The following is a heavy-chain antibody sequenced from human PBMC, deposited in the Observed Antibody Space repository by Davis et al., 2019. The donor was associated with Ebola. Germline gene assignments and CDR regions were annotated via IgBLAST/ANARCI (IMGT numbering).Heavy chain of an antibody. CDR3: AKDKASRGNYNDYGMDV. CDR1: GFTFSDYY. Sequence: GESLKISCAASGFTFSDYYMSWIRQAPGKGLEWASYISSSSSYTNYADSVKGRFTISRDNSKNTLYLQMKSLRAEDTAVYYCAKDKASRGNYNDYGMDVWGKGTTVTVSS. CDR2: ISSSSSYT. D-gene: IGHD3-16*01. V-gene: IGHV3-11*05. J-gene: IGHJ6*04.